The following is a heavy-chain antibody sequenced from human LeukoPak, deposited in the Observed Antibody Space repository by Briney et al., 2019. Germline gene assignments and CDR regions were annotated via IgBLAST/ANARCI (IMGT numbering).Heavy chain of an antibody. J-gene: IGHJ4*02. D-gene: IGHD2-2*02. CDR3: ARLHCSSTSCYIDY. V-gene: IGHV1-69*13. CDR2: IIPIFGTA. Sequence: ASVKVSCKASGGTFSSYAISWVRQAPGQGLEWMGGIIPIFGTANYAQKFQGRVTITADESTSTAYMELSSLRSEDTAVYYCARLHCSSTSCYIDYWGQGTRVTVSS. CDR1: GGTFSSYA.